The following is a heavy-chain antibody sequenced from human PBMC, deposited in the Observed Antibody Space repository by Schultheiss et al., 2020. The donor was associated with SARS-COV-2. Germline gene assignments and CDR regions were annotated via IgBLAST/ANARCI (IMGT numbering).Heavy chain of an antibody. J-gene: IGHJ3*02. CDR1: GFTFSSYA. CDR2: ISGSGGST. V-gene: IGHV3-23*01. CDR3: AKDQEYSGSPGDAFDI. Sequence: GGSLRLSCAASGFTFSSYAMSWVRQAPGKGLEWVSAISGSGGSTYYADSVKGRFTISRDNSKNTLYLQMNSLRAEDTAVYYCAKDQEYSGSPGDAFDIWGQGTMVTVSS. D-gene: IGHD1-26*01.